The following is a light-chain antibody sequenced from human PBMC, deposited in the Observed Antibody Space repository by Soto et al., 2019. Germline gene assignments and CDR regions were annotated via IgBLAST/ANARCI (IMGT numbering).Light chain of an antibody. Sequence: EIVLTQSPGTLSLSPGDRATLSCRASQSVTKNYLNWYQQKPGQAPRRLIYYAANRGAGSPARFIGSGCGTDVTLTIISREPEDDSVEYCRQRSNRPPITFGQGTRVDNK. V-gene: IGKV3-11*01. CDR1: QSVTKNY. J-gene: IGKJ5*01. CDR2: YAA. CDR3: RQRSNRPPIT.